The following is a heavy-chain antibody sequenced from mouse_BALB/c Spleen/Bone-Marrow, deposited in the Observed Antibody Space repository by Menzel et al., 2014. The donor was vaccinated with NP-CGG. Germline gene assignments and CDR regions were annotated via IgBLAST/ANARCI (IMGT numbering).Heavy chain of an antibody. J-gene: IGHJ2*01. CDR2: IDPRNGDT. D-gene: IGHD6-1*01. CDR1: GFNIKDYY. CDR3: NAEHGNYHYFDY. V-gene: IGHV14-4*02. Sequence: VQLQQSGAELVRSGASVKLSCTASGFNIKDYYMHWVKQRPEQGLEWIGWIDPRNGDTEYAPKFQGKATMTADTSSNTAYLQLSSLTSEDTAVYYCNAEHGNYHYFDYWGQGTTLTVSS.